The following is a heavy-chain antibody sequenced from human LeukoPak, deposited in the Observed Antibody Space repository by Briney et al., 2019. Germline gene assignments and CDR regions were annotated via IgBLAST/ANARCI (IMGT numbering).Heavy chain of an antibody. Sequence: ASVKVSCKASGYTFTDYYIHWVRQAPGQGLEWMSCINPNTGGAHYAQKFQGRVTMTRDTSTSTAYMEVSRLRSDDTAVFYCARDRHNWNSNMFDYWGQGTLVTVSS. CDR3: ARDRHNWNSNMFDY. CDR1: GYTFTDYY. V-gene: IGHV1-2*02. D-gene: IGHD1-20*01. CDR2: INPNTGGA. J-gene: IGHJ4*02.